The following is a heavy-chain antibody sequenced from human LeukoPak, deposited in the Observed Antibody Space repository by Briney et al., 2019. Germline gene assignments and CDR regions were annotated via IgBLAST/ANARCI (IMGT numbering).Heavy chain of an antibody. CDR1: GLTFSNYW. J-gene: IGHJ4*02. Sequence: PGGSLRLSCAASGLTFSNYWMAWVRQAPGKGPEWAANISPDGSGTFYVDSVKGRLTISRDNTKNSLYLQMNSLRVEDTAIYYCVRSIDYWGQGTLVTVSS. V-gene: IGHV3-7*01. CDR3: VRSIDY. CDR2: ISPDGSGT.